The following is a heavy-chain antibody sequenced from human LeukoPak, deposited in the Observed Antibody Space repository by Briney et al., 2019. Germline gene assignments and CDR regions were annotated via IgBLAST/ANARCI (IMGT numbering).Heavy chain of an antibody. CDR2: INHSGST. CDR1: GGSFSDYY. J-gene: IGHJ4*02. V-gene: IGHV4-34*01. Sequence: SETLSLTCAVYGGSFSDYYWSWIRQPPGKGLEWIGEINHSGSTNYNPSLKSRVTISVDTSKNQFSLKLSSVTAADTAVYYCARGPRRDGYNFWQGPKYYFDYWGQGTLVTVSS. CDR3: ARGPRRDGYNFWQGPKYYFDY. D-gene: IGHD5-24*01.